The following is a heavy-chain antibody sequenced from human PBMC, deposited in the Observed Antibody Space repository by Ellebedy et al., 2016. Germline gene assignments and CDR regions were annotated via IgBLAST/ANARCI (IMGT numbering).Heavy chain of an antibody. CDR3: AKCAQELRFLEWPLDY. V-gene: IGHV3-30*18. Sequence: GGSLRLXXAASGNTFKNYGMHWVRQAPGKGLEWVAVISYDGSNKYYADFVKGRFTISRDNSKNTLYLQMHSLSAEDTAVYYCAKCAQELRFLEWPLDYWGQGTLVTVSS. CDR2: ISYDGSNK. CDR1: GNTFKNYG. J-gene: IGHJ4*02. D-gene: IGHD3-3*01.